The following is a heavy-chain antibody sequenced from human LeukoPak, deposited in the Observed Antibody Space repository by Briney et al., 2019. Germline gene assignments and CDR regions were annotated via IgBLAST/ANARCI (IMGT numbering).Heavy chain of an antibody. CDR2: ISGSGGST. CDR3: AKDAYALVVPAAIDY. Sequence: GGSRRPSCAASGLTFSSYAMSWVRKAPGKGLEWVPAISGSGGSTYYADSVKGRFTISRDNSKNTLYLQMNSLRAEDTAVYYCAKDAYALVVPAAIDYWGQGTLVTVSS. J-gene: IGHJ4*02. V-gene: IGHV3-23*01. CDR1: GLTFSSYA. D-gene: IGHD2-2*01.